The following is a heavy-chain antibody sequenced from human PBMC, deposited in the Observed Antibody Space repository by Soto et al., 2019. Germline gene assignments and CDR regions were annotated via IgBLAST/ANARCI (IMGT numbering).Heavy chain of an antibody. CDR1: GGSISSGCYY. CDR3: ERAAAAGPNGFDY. D-gene: IGHD6-13*01. CDR2: IYYSGST. V-gene: IGHV4-31*03. J-gene: IGHJ4*02. Sequence: TLSLTCTVSGGSISSGCYYWSWIRQHPGKGLEWIGYIYYSGSTYYNPSLKSRVTISVDTSKNQFSLKLSSVTAADTAVYYSERAAAAGPNGFDYRGQGTLVTVSS.